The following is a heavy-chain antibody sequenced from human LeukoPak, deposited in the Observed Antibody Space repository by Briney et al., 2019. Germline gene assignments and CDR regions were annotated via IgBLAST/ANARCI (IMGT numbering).Heavy chain of an antibody. V-gene: IGHV3-11*01. CDR2: ISSSGSTI. CDR3: ARGDLYCSSTSCYSDY. Sequence: GGSLRLSCAASGFTFSDYYMSWIRQAPGKGLEWVSYISSSGSTIYYADSVKGRFTISRDNAKNSLYLQMNSLRVEDTAVYYCARGDLYCSSTSCYSDYWGQGTLVTVSS. CDR1: GFTFSDYY. J-gene: IGHJ4*02. D-gene: IGHD2-2*02.